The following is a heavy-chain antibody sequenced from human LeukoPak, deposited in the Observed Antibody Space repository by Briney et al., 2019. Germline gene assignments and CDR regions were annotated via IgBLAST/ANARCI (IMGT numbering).Heavy chain of an antibody. J-gene: IGHJ4*02. D-gene: IGHD1-26*01. V-gene: IGHV3-48*04. CDR2: ISSSSSTI. Sequence: GGSLRLSCAASGFTFSSYSMNLVRQAPGKGLEWVSYISSSSSTIYYADSVKGRFTISRDNAKNSLYLQMNNLRAEDTAVYYCARGLGIVGATSFGYWGQGTLVTVSS. CDR3: ARGLGIVGATSFGY. CDR1: GFTFSSYS.